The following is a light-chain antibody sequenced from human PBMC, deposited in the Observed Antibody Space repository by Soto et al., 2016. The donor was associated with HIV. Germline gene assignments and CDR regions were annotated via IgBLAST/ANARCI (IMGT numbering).Light chain of an antibody. Sequence: SYVLTQPPSVSVAPGKTASITCGGDNIGRKGVHWYQQKPGQAPVLVIYDEKKRPSGTPERFSGSNSGNMATLTISRVGRPGSEADYYCQVWDSNSDHWVFGGGTKVTVL. CDR3: QVWDSNSDHWV. CDR1: NIGRKG. J-gene: IGLJ3*02. V-gene: IGLV3-21*04. CDR2: DEK.